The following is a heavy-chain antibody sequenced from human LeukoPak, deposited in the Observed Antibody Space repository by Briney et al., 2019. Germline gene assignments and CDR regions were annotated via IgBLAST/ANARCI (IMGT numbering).Heavy chain of an antibody. CDR1: GFTFSSYA. D-gene: IGHD6-13*01. CDR2: ISYDGSNK. Sequence: GGSLRLSCAASGFTFSSYAMHWVRQAPGKGLEWVAVISYDGSNKCYADSVKGRFTISRDNSKNTLYLQMNSLRAEDTAVYYCARDIPAMYSSSWTLDYWGQGTLVTVSS. CDR3: ARDIPAMYSSSWTLDY. J-gene: IGHJ4*02. V-gene: IGHV3-30-3*01.